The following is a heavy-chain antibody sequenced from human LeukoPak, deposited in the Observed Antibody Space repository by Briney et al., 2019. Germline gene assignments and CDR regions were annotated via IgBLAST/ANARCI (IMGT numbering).Heavy chain of an antibody. J-gene: IGHJ1*01. D-gene: IGHD5-24*01. CDR1: GGTFSSYA. V-gene: IGHV1-69*04. Sequence: SVKVSCKASGGTFSSYATSWVRQAPGQGLEWMGRIIPILGIANYAQKFQGRVTITADKSTSTAYMELSSLRSEDTAVYYCARGKDGYNYEGFQHWGQGTLVTVSS. CDR2: IIPILGIA. CDR3: ARGKDGYNYEGFQH.